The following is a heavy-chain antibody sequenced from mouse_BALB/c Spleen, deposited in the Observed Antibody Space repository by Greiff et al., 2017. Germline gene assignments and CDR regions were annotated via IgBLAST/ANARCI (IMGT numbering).Heavy chain of an antibody. D-gene: IGHD6-1*01. J-gene: IGHJ4*01. V-gene: IGHV1-11*01. Sequence: QVQLKESGAELASPGASVTLSCKASGYTFTDHIMNWVKKRPGQGLEWIGRIYPVSGETNYNQKFMGKATFSVDRSSSTVYMLLNSLTSEDPAVYYCGRASLHYYAMDYWGQGTSVTVSA. CDR2: IYPVSGET. CDR3: GRASLHYYAMDY. CDR1: GYTFTDHI.